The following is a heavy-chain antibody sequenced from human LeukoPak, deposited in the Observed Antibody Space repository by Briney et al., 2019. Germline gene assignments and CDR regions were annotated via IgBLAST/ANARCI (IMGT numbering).Heavy chain of an antibody. CDR3: ARLQLARRLGNWFDP. J-gene: IGHJ5*02. V-gene: IGHV4-34*01. Sequence: GSLRLSCAASGFTFSSNAMSWIRQPPGKGLQWIGETNHGGSTNYHPSLKSRVTISVDTSKNQFSLQLTSVTAADTAVYYCARLQLARRLGNWFDPWGQGTLVTVS. D-gene: IGHD3-16*01. CDR1: GFTFSSNA. CDR2: TNHGGST.